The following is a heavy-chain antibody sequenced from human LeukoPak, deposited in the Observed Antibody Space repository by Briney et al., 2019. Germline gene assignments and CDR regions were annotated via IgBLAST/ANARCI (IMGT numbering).Heavy chain of an antibody. V-gene: IGHV3-33*05. CDR3: ARAPGTIYSNYANPDY. CDR2: ISFDGSDI. Sequence: PGGSLRLSCTASGPTFSSSGMHWVRQAPGKGLEWVALISFDGSDIFHVDSVKGRFTISRDNAKNSLYLQMSSLRAEDTAVYYCARAPGTIYSNYANPDYWGQGTLVSVSS. CDR1: GPTFSSSG. D-gene: IGHD4-11*01. J-gene: IGHJ4*02.